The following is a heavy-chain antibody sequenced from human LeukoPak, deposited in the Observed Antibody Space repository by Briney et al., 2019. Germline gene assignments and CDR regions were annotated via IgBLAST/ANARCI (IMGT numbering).Heavy chain of an antibody. CDR3: AKDSVVVAAAMGNDY. CDR1: GFTFSSYA. V-gene: IGHV3-23*01. D-gene: IGHD2-2*01. J-gene: IGHJ4*02. CDR2: ISGSGGST. Sequence: GGSLRLSCAASGFTFSSYAMSWVRQAPGKGLEWVSAISGSGGSTYYADSVKGRFTISRDNSKNTLYMQMNSVRAEDTAVYYCAKDSVVVAAAMGNDYWGQGTLVTVSS.